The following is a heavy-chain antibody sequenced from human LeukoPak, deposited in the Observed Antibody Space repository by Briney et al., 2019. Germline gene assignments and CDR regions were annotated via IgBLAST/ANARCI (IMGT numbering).Heavy chain of an antibody. CDR1: GDSISSSNSY. Sequence: SETLSLTCTVSGDSISSSNSYRGWIRQPPGKGLEWIGSLYYSGSSYYNPSLKSRVTISADTSKNQFSLKLSSVTAADTAVYYCASGLRSLLDYWGQGTLVTVSS. J-gene: IGHJ4*02. V-gene: IGHV4-39*01. CDR2: LYYSGSS. CDR3: ASGLRSLLDY. D-gene: IGHD4-17*01.